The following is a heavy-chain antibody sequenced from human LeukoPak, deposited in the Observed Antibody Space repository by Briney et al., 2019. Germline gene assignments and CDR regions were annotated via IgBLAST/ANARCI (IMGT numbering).Heavy chain of an antibody. CDR1: GFSGSTSGVG. D-gene: IGHD3-16*01. V-gene: IGHV2-5*02. J-gene: IGHJ4*02. CDR2: ISWDDAR. Sequence: SGPPLVKPTQTLTPPCTFPGFSGSTSGVGGGWIRLPLVKALLLLGLISWDDARRYNPSLKGRLTITKDTSKNHVILIMTDMDPVDTGTYFCIHRSLREGFDCWGQGTMVTVSS. CDR3: IHRSLREGFDC.